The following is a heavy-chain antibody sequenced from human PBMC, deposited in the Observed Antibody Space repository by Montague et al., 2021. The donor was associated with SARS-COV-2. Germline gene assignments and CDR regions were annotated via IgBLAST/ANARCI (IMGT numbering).Heavy chain of an antibody. Sequence: SETLSLTCIVSGYSISSGHYWGWVRQTPGKGLEWLGFIEYSGSTYYNPSLKTRVTMSLDTSKNQFSLKLTSVTAADTALHYCARDITLGMDVWGRGTTVTVSS. V-gene: IGHV4-38-2*02. CDR2: IEYSGST. J-gene: IGHJ6*02. CDR1: GYSISSGHY. CDR3: ARDITLGMDV.